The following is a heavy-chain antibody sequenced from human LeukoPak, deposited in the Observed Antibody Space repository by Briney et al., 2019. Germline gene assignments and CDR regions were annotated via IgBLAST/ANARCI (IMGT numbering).Heavy chain of an antibody. CDR3: TREDYSDYSFDY. V-gene: IGHV3-53*01. D-gene: IGHD4-11*01. CDR2: IYTVGST. Sequence: PGGSLRLSCVASEFTVNSNYMSWVRQAPGKGLEWVSLIYTVGSTYYADSVKGQFTISRDKSKNTLYLQINSLRTEDTAVYFCTREDYSDYSFDYWGQGTLVTVSS. CDR1: EFTVNSNY. J-gene: IGHJ4*02.